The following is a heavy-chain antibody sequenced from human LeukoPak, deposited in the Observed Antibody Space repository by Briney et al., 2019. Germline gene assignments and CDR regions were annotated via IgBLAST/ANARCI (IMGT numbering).Heavy chain of an antibody. V-gene: IGHV3-33*01. D-gene: IGHD6-19*01. CDR2: IWFDGKTA. CDR3: TRDPPSSGWSFDY. Sequence: GGSLRLSCAASGFTFSTHAMHWVRQAPAKGLEWVAMIWFDGKTAYYVNSVKGRFTISRDNSKNTVDLRMNSLRAEDTAVYYCTRDPPSSGWSFDYWGQGTLVTVSS. CDR1: GFTFSTHA. J-gene: IGHJ4*02.